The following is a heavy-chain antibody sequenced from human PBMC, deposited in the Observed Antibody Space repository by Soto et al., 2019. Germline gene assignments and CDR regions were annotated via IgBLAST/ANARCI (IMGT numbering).Heavy chain of an antibody. J-gene: IGHJ5*02. V-gene: IGHV3-64D*06. Sequence: PGWSLRLSCSASGFTFSMFSMHWVRQAPGKGLEYVSGISSNGDSTYYADSVKGRFTISRDNSKNTLYLQMSSLRAVDTAVYYCVHPRSTVQIPPTWGQGTLVTVSS. CDR3: VHPRSTVQIPPT. D-gene: IGHD4-17*01. CDR2: ISSNGDST. CDR1: GFTFSMFS.